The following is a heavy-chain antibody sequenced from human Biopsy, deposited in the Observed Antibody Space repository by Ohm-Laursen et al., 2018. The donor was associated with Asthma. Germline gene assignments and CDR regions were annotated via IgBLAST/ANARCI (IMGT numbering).Heavy chain of an antibody. D-gene: IGHD2/OR15-2a*01. CDR2: IVFASGAS. Sequence: ESSVKVSCNASGVALSGYTFEWVRQARGLGLEWIAWIVFASGASNYAQNFQDRLTVTRDMSAGSVSMELRGLSSPDTAVYYCAAGRTSLQGESLIWGQGTLVSVSS. CDR1: GVALSGYT. CDR3: AAGRTSLQGESLI. J-gene: IGHJ4*01. V-gene: IGHV1-58*01.